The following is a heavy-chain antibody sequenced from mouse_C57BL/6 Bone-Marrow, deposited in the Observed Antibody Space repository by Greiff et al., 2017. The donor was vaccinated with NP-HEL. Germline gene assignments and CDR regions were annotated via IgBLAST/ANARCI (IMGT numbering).Heavy chain of an antibody. V-gene: IGHV1-81*01. D-gene: IGHD2-4*01. Sequence: QVQLQQSGAELVRPGASVKLSCKASGYTFTSYGISWVKQRPGQGLEWIGEIYPRSGNTYYNEKFKGKATLTADKSSSTAYMELRSLTSEDSAVYFCARGLRREGYFDYWGQGTTLTVSS. CDR2: IYPRSGNT. CDR1: GYTFTSYG. J-gene: IGHJ2*01. CDR3: ARGLRREGYFDY.